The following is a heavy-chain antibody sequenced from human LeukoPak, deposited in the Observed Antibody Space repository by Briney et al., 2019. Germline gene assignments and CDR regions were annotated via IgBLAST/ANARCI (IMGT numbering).Heavy chain of an antibody. J-gene: IGHJ1*01. Sequence: SETLSLTCTVSGGSISSSSYYWGWIRQPPGKGLEWIGSIYYSGSTYYNPSLKSRVTISVDTSKNQFSLKLSSVTAADTTVYYCARGEDGDYYFQHWGQGTLVTVSS. CDR2: IYYSGST. D-gene: IGHD4-17*01. V-gene: IGHV4-39*01. CDR3: ARGEDGDYYFQH. CDR1: GGSISSSSYY.